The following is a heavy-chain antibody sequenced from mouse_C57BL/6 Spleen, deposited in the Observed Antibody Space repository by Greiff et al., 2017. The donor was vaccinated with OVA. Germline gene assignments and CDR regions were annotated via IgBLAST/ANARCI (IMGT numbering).Heavy chain of an antibody. J-gene: IGHJ3*01. CDR3: ARFGTAQATPFSY. CDR1: GYAFSSSW. Sequence: VTLVESGPELVKPGASVKISCKASGYAFSSSWMNWVKQRPGKGLEWIGRIYPGDGDTNYNGKFKGKATLTADKSSSTAFMQLSSLTSEDSAVYFCARFGTAQATPFSYWGHGTLVTVSA. V-gene: IGHV1-82*01. D-gene: IGHD3-2*02. CDR2: IYPGDGDT.